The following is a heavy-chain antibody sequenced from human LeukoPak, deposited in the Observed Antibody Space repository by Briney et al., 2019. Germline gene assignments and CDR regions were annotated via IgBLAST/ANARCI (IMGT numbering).Heavy chain of an antibody. CDR2: MSYDGSNK. CDR3: AKDFRIAAAGTATDYFDY. D-gene: IGHD6-13*01. V-gene: IGHV3-30*18. J-gene: IGHJ4*02. CDR1: GFTFSTYG. Sequence: GXSLRLSCAASGFTFSTYGMHWVRQAPGKGLEWVAMMSYDGSNKYYADSVKGGFTISRDNSKNTLYLQTNSLRAEDTAVYYCAKDFRIAAAGTATDYFDYWGQGTLVTVSS.